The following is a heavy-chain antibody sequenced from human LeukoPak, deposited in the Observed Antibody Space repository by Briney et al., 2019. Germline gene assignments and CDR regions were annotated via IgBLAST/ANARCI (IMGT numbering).Heavy chain of an antibody. J-gene: IGHJ4*02. D-gene: IGHD1-26*01. CDR2: IWSDGSDK. CDR1: GFTFNTF. Sequence: PGGPLRLSCAASGFTFNTFMHWVRQAPGKGLEWVAVIWSDGSDKFYADSVKGRFTISRDNFKDSLYLQMDSLRVEDTAVYYSVREVGRAYYFDYWGQGTPVTVSS. V-gene: IGHV3-33*01. CDR3: VREVGRAYYFDY.